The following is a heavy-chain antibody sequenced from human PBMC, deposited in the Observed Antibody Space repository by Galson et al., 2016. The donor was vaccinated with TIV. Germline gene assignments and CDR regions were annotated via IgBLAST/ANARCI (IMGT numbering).Heavy chain of an antibody. V-gene: IGHV3-30*14. J-gene: IGHJ4*02. D-gene: IGHD3-10*01. Sequence: SLRLSCAASGFTFTNHAMHWVRQAPGKGLEWVATISYDANEKYYADSVKGRFTISRDNSKETLFVQLNSLRFEDSAVYYCARDGDYESGVDYWGQGTLVIVSS. CDR1: GFTFTNHA. CDR2: ISYDANEK. CDR3: ARDGDYESGVDY.